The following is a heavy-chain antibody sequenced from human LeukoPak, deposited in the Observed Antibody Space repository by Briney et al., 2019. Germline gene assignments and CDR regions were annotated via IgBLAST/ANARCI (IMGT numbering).Heavy chain of an antibody. CDR3: ARGPFMPNPWFDP. CDR2: ISPNNGGT. J-gene: IGHJ5*02. V-gene: IGHV1-2*02. CDR1: GYTFTGYY. D-gene: IGHD2-2*01. Sequence: ASVKVSCKASGYTFTGYYIHWVRQAPGQGLEWMGWISPNNGGTNYAQKLQGRVTITRDTSIGTAYMELSRLSSDDTAVYYCARGPFMPNPWFDPWGQGTLVTVSS.